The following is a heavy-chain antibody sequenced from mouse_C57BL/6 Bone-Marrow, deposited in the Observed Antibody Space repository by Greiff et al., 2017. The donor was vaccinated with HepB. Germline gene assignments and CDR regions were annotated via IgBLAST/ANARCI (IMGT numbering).Heavy chain of an antibody. V-gene: IGHV1-52*01. CDR1: GYTFTSYW. J-gene: IGHJ3*01. CDR2: IDPSDSET. D-gene: IGHD1-1*01. CDR3: ARDYDGSSPPFAY. Sequence: QVQLQQSGAELVRPGTSVKVSCKASGYTFTSYWMHWVKQRPIQGLEWIGNIDPSDSETHYNQKFKDKATLTVDKSSSTAYMQLSSLTSEDSAVYYCARDYDGSSPPFAYWGQGTLVTVSA.